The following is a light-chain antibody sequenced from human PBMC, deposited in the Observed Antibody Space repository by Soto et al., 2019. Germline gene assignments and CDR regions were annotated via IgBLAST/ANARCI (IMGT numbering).Light chain of an antibody. J-gene: IGKJ1*01. CDR2: GAS. CDR3: HQYKNWPKT. Sequence: EIVMTQSPATLSVSPGERVTLSCRASQSVSRNLAWYQQKPGQAPRLLIYGASTRATGIPARFSGSGSGTEFTLTISSLQSGDFAVYYCHQYKNWPKTFGQGTKVEIK. V-gene: IGKV3-15*01. CDR1: QSVSRN.